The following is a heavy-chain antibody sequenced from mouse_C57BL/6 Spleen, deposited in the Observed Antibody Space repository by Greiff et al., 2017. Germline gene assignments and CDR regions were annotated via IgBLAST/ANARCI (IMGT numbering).Heavy chain of an antibody. CDR2: ISSGSSTI. D-gene: IGHD3-1*01. J-gene: IGHJ4*01. V-gene: IGHV5-17*01. CDR3: ARGAKAMDY. CDR1: GFTFSDYG. Sequence: DVKLVESGGGLVKPGGSLKLSCAASGFTFSDYGMHWVRQAPEKGLEWVAYISSGSSTIYYADTVKGRFTLSRDNAKNTLFLQMTSLRSEDTAMYYCARGAKAMDYWGQGTSVTVSS.